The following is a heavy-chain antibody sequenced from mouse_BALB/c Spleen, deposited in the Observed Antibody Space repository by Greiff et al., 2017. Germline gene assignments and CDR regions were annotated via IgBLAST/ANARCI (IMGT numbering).Heavy chain of an antibody. CDR2: INPSSGYT. J-gene: IGHJ2*01. D-gene: IGHD1-1*01. Sequence: QVQLQQSAAELARPGASVKMSCKASGYTFTSYTMHWVKQRPGQGLEWIGYINPSSGYTEYNQKFKDKTTLTADKSSSTAYMQLSSLTSEDSAVYYCAGEGFTAIVARVYFDYWGQGTTLAVSS. CDR1: GYTFTSYT. V-gene: IGHV1-4*02. CDR3: AGEGFTAIVARVYFDY.